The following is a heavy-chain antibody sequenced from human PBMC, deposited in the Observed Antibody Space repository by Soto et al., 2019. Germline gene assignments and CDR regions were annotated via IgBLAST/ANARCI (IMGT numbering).Heavy chain of an antibody. CDR1: GYIFTDYH. CDR2: INTDNGGA. Sequence: ASVKVSCKASGYIFTDYHIHWVRQAPGQGLEFMGWINTDNGGAGSAQQFQGSVTVTRDTSITTVYLELSNLRSDDTAVYFCAKERGSNSLHPYYNWFDTWGQGTLVTVPQ. V-gene: IGHV1-2*02. CDR3: AKERGSNSLHPYYNWFDT. D-gene: IGHD6-13*01. J-gene: IGHJ5*02.